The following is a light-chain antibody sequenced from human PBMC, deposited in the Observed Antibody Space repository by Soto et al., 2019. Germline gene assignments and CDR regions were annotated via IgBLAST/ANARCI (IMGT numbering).Light chain of an antibody. V-gene: IGLV2-14*02. CDR2: EVN. J-gene: IGLJ1*01. CDR1: SSNVGSYKL. CDR3: GAWDDRLTAYV. Sequence: QSALTQPASVSGSPGQSITISCTGTSSNVGSYKLVSWYQQHPGKAPKLMIFEVNKRPSGIPARFSGSKSGTSASLGITGLQTGDEADYYCGAWDDRLTAYVFGSGTKVTVL.